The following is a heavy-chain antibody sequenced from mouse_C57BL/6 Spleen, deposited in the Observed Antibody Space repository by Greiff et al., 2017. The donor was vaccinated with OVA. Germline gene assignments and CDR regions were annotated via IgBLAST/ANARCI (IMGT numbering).Heavy chain of an antibody. CDR2: INPSNGGP. CDR1: GYTFTSYW. CDR3: ADYCTCVGYWYFDV. D-gene: IGHD2-1*01. V-gene: IGHV1-53*01. Sequence: QVQLQQPGTELVKPGASVKLSCKASGYTFTSYWMHWVKQRPGQGLEWIGNINPSNGGPNYNEKFKGKATLTVDKSSSTAYMQLSSLTSEDSAVDDGADYCTCVGYWYFDVWGTGTTVTVSS. J-gene: IGHJ1*03.